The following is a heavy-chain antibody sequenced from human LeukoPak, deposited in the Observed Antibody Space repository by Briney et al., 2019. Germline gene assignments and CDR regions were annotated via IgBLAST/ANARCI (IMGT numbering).Heavy chain of an antibody. Sequence: GGSLRLSCAASGFSFSSYSMSWVRQAPGKGLEWVSSISDSSSYIYYADSVKGRFTISRDNAKSSLYLQMNSLRAEDTAVYYCARDRILGTVTASNEAFDIWGQGTVVTVSS. CDR2: ISDSSSYI. D-gene: IGHD4-17*01. CDR1: GFSFSSYS. J-gene: IGHJ3*02. CDR3: ARDRILGTVTASNEAFDI. V-gene: IGHV3-21*01.